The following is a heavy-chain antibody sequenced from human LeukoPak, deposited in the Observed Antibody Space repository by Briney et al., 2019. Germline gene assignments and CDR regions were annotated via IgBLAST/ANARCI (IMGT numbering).Heavy chain of an antibody. V-gene: IGHV4-39*07. Sequence: PSETLSLTCTVSGGSISSGGYYWSWIRQHPGKGLEWIGSIYYSGSTYYNPPLKSRVTISVDTSKNQFSLKLSSVTAADTAVYYCASGDCSSTSCYCYYYYMDVWGKGTTVTVSS. J-gene: IGHJ6*03. CDR2: IYYSGST. CDR1: GGSISSGGYY. CDR3: ASGDCSSTSCYCYYYYMDV. D-gene: IGHD2-2*03.